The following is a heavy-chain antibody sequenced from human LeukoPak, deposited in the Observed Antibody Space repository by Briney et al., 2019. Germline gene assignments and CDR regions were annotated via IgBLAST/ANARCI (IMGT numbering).Heavy chain of an antibody. CDR2: FDPEDGET. V-gene: IGHV1-24*01. D-gene: IGHD3-10*01. CDR1: GYTLTELS. J-gene: IGHJ5*02. Sequence: ASVKVSCKVSGYTLTELSMHWVRQAPGKGLEWMGGFDPEDGETIYAQKFQGRVTMTEDTSTDTAYMELSSLRSEDTAVYYCARVWYYYGSGSYSPGVFDPWGQGTLVTVSS. CDR3: ARVWYYYGSGSYSPGVFDP.